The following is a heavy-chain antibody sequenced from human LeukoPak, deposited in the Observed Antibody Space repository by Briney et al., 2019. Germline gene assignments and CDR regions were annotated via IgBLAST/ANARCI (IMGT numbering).Heavy chain of an antibody. V-gene: IGHV1-18*01. CDR1: GYTFTSYG. J-gene: IGHJ4*02. D-gene: IGHD6-19*01. CDR3: ARSSAWYAGDLDY. CDR2: ISGYDGNT. Sequence: ASVKVSCKASGYTFTSYGISWVRQAPGQGLELMGWISGYDGNTNYAQNLRGRVTMTTDTSPSTAYMELRSLRSDDTAVYYCARSSAWYAGDLDYWGQGALVTVSS.